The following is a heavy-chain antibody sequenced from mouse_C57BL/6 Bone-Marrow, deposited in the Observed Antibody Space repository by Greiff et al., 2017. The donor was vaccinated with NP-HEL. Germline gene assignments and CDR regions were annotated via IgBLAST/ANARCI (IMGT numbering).Heavy chain of an antibody. CDR1: GYTFTDYE. CDR3: TRDDYGSSYDY. Sequence: QVQLKQSGAELVRPGASVTLSCKASGYTFTDYEMHWVKQTPVHGLEWIGAIDPETGGTAYNQKFKGKAILTADKSARTAYMELRSLTSEDSAVYYCTRDDYGSSYDYWGQGTTLTVSS. CDR2: IDPETGGT. D-gene: IGHD1-1*01. V-gene: IGHV1-15*01. J-gene: IGHJ2*01.